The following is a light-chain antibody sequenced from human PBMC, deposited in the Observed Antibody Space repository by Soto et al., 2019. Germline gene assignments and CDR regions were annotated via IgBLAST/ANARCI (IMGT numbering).Light chain of an antibody. CDR3: LQHKSYPRT. Sequence: DIQMTHSPSDMSASVGERCTTTCRASQDISNFLVWFQQRPGKVPKRLMYSANRLESGVPSRFSGSGSGTEFTLTISSLQPEDFATYYCLQHKSYPRTFGQGTKVDI. V-gene: IGKV1-17*03. J-gene: IGKJ1*01. CDR1: QDISNF. CDR2: SAN.